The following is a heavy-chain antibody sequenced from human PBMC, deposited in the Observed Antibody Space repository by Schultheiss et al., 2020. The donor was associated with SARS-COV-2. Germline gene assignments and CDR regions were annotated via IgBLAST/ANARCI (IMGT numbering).Heavy chain of an antibody. J-gene: IGHJ3*02. CDR1: GGSISSYY. Sequence: SQTLSLTCTVSGGSISSYYWSWIRQPPGKGLEWIGYIYYSGSTNYNPSLKSRVTISVDTSKNQFSLKLSSVTAADTAVYYCARLWGGNSADAFDIWGQGTMVTVSS. CDR2: IYYSGST. CDR3: ARLWGGNSADAFDI. D-gene: IGHD4-23*01. V-gene: IGHV4-59*12.